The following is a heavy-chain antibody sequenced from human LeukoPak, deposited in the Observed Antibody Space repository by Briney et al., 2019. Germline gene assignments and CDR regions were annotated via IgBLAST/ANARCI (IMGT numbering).Heavy chain of an antibody. D-gene: IGHD4-17*01. Sequence: PSETLSLTCTVSGASISSYYWSWIRKPPGKGLEWIGCIYDSGSTDYNPSLKSRVTISVDTSKNQFSLKLTSVTAADTAVYYCARGANFGDSGLDAFDIWGQGTMVTVSS. CDR3: ARGANFGDSGLDAFDI. CDR2: IYDSGST. J-gene: IGHJ3*02. CDR1: GASISSYY. V-gene: IGHV4-59*01.